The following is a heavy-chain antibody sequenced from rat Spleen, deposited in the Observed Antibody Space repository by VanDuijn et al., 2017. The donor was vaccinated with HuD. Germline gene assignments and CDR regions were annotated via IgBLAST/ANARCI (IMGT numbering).Heavy chain of an antibody. CDR3: AREPGYNSYFAY. V-gene: IGHV5S13*01. CDR2: INTGNSNT. Sequence: EVQLVESGGGLVQPGRSLKLSCAASGFTFIKYGMSWVRQAPTKGLEWVASINTGNSNTYYRDSVKGRFTISRDNAKNTLYLQMDSLRSEDTATYYCAREPGYNSYFAYWGQGVMVPVSS. D-gene: IGHD1-4*01. CDR1: GFTFIKYG. J-gene: IGHJ2*01.